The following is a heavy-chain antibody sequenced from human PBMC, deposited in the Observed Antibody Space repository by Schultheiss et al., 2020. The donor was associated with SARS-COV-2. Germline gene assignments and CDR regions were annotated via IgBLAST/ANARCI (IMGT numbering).Heavy chain of an antibody. CDR2: IYHSGST. V-gene: IGHV4-4*07. D-gene: IGHD6-19*01. Sequence: SETLSLTCTVSGGSISSYYWSWIRQLAGKGLEWIGRIYHSGSTYYNPSLKSRVTISVDTSKNQFSLKLSSVTAADTAVYYCARLEYSSGWYPFDYWGQGTLVTVSS. CDR1: GGSISSYY. J-gene: IGHJ4*02. CDR3: ARLEYSSGWYPFDY.